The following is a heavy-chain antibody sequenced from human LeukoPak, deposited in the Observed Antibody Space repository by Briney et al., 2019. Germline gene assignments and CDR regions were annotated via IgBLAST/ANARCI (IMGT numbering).Heavy chain of an antibody. CDR1: GFTFSSYS. J-gene: IGHJ4*02. CDR3: ARGFKTLYYFDY. CDR2: ISSSSSYI. V-gene: IGHV3-21*01. Sequence: PGVSLRLSCAASGFTFSSYSMNWVRQAPGKGLEWVSSISSSSSYIYYADSVKGRFTISRDNAKNSLYLQMNSLRAEDTAVYYCARGFKTLYYFDYWGQGTLVTVSS.